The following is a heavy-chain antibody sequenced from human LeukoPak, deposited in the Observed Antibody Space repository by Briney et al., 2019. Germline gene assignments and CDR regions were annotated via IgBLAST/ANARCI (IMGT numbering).Heavy chain of an antibody. CDR2: ISAYNGNT. D-gene: IGHD3-10*01. Sequence: TSVKVSCKASGYTFTSYGISWVRQAPGQGLEWMGWISAYNGNTNYAQKLQGRVTMTTDTSTSTAYMELRSLRSDDTAVYYCARDGPRAITMVRGVYYYYMDVWGKGTTVTVSS. CDR1: GYTFTSYG. CDR3: ARDGPRAITMVRGVYYYYMDV. V-gene: IGHV1-18*01. J-gene: IGHJ6*03.